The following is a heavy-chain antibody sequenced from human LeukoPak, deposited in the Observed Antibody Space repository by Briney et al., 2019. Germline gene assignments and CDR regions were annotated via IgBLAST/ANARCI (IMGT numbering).Heavy chain of an antibody. CDR2: ISGSGHST. V-gene: IGHV3-23*01. J-gene: IGHJ4*02. Sequence: GRSLRLSCAASGFTFSSYAMSWVRQAPGKGLEWVSAISGSGHSTYYADSVKGRFTISRDSSKNTLYLQMNSPRAEDTAVYYCAKEDGYNLNPLDYWGQGTLVTVSS. D-gene: IGHD5-24*01. CDR1: GFTFSSYA. CDR3: AKEDGYNLNPLDY.